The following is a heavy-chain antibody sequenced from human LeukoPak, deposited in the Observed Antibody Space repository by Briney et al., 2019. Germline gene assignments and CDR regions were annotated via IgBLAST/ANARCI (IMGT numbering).Heavy chain of an antibody. D-gene: IGHD3-3*01. J-gene: IGHJ3*02. CDR1: GGSFSGYY. CDR3: ARSPLFWRVQWSYGVAFDI. Sequence: RSETLSLTCAVYGGSFSGYYWSWIRQPPGKGLEWIGEINHSGSTNYNPSLKSRVTISVDTSKNQFSLKLSSVTAADTAVYYCARSPLFWRVQWSYGVAFDIWGQGTMVTVSS. V-gene: IGHV4-34*01. CDR2: INHSGST.